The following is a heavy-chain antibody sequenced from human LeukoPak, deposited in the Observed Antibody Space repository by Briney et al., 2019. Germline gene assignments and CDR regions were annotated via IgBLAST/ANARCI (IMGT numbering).Heavy chain of an antibody. D-gene: IGHD6-19*01. Sequence: ASVEVSCKASGYTFTSYGISWVRQAPGQGLEWMGWISAYNGNTNYAQKLQGRVTMTTDTSTSTAYMELRSLRSDDTAVYYCARRGSYIAVAAYYFDYWGQGTLVTVSS. CDR1: GYTFTSYG. V-gene: IGHV1-18*01. CDR3: ARRGSYIAVAAYYFDY. J-gene: IGHJ4*02. CDR2: ISAYNGNT.